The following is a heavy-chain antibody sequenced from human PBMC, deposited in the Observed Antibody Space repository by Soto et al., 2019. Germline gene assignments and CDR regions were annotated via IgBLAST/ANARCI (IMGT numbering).Heavy chain of an antibody. CDR2: ISGTGVYI. J-gene: IGHJ5*02. CDR3: AREGALKPFSS. CDR1: GFTFSNYN. Sequence: GGSLRLACVASGFTFSNYNMNWVRQAPGKGLEWVSHISGTGVYIHYADAVKGRFTISRDNAKSSVYLQMNSLRAEDTAVYYCAREGALKPFSSWGQGALVTVSS. V-gene: IGHV3-21*01.